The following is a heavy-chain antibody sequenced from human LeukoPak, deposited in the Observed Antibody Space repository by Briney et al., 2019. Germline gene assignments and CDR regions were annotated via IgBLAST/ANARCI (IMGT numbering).Heavy chain of an antibody. V-gene: IGHV3-21*01. J-gene: IGHJ4*02. CDR3: ARSLTTLTYEGY. CDR2: INSGSTYT. CDR1: GFTFSSYM. Sequence: PGGSLRLSCAASGFTFSSYMMNWVRQAPGKGLEWVSPINSGSTYTYYTESVKGRFTVSRDNAKNSLFLQMNSLRAEDTAIYYCARSLTTLTYEGYWGQGTLVTVSS. D-gene: IGHD1-1*01.